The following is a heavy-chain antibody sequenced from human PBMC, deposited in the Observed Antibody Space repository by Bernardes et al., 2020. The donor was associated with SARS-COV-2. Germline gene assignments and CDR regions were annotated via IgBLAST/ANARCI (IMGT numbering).Heavy chain of an antibody. CDR1: GYSFTSHW. CDR2: IYPGDSDT. CDR3: ARPEIYSGYEN. V-gene: IGHV5-51*01. Sequence: GESLKISCEASGYSFTSHWIAWVRQMPGKGLEWIGTIYPGDSDTRYSPSFEGQVTISADKSISTAYLQWSSLKASDTAIYYCARPEIYSGYENWGQGTLVTVSS. D-gene: IGHD5-12*01. J-gene: IGHJ4*02.